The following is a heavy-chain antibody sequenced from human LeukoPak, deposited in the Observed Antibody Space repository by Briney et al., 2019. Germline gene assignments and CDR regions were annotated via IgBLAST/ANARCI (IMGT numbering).Heavy chain of an antibody. CDR3: AKVVRYCSSTSCSSGRAFDI. V-gene: IGHV5-51*01. D-gene: IGHD2-2*01. Sequence: GESLKISCKGSGSSFTSYWIGWVRQMPGKGLEWMGIIYPGDSDTRYSPSFQGQVTISADKSISTAYLQWSSLKASDTAMYYCAKVVRYCSSTSCSSGRAFDIWGQGTMVTVSS. J-gene: IGHJ3*02. CDR1: GSSFTSYW. CDR2: IYPGDSDT.